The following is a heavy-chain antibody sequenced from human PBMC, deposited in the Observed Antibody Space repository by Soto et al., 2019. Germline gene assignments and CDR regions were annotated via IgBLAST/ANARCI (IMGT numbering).Heavy chain of an antibody. J-gene: IGHJ6*03. CDR2: INPNSGRT. V-gene: IGHV1-2*04. D-gene: IGHD4-17*01. Sequence: ASVKVSCKASGYAFSQFDIHWIQQAPGQGLEWMGWINPNSGRTKFAQNFQGWVTLTRDTSIKTVYMDLSGPKSAATAVYYCARESGGTTATLDYYYFYMDVWGKGTTVTVSS. CDR3: ARESGGTTATLDYYYFYMDV. CDR1: GYAFSQFD.